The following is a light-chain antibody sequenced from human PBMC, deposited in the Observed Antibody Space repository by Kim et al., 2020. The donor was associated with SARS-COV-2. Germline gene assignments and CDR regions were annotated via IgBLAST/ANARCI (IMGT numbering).Light chain of an antibody. V-gene: IGKV1-5*03. Sequence: DIQMTQSPSTLSAFVGDRVTITCRPSQSISGWLAWYQQRPGKAPKVLIYKASTLASGVPSRFSGSGSGTEFTLTISSLQPEDFATYYCQQYKTYSPWTFGQGTKLEI. CDR2: KAS. CDR3: QQYKTYSPWT. CDR1: QSISGW. J-gene: IGKJ1*01.